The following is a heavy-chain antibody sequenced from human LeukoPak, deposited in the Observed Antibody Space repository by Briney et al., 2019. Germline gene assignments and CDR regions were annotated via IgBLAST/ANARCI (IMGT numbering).Heavy chain of an antibody. CDR1: GDPINNYS. J-gene: IGHJ5*02. CDR2: IYYSGGT. CDR3: ARGLSIRDWYRGVGWFDP. D-gene: IGHD3-10*01. V-gene: IGHV4-59*01. Sequence: SETLSLTCTVSGDPINNYSWGWFRQSPGKGLEYIGYIYYSGGTDYNPSPKSRVTMSVDTSKNQFSLKMTSVTAADTAVYYCARGLSIRDWYRGVGWFDPWGQGTLVTVSS.